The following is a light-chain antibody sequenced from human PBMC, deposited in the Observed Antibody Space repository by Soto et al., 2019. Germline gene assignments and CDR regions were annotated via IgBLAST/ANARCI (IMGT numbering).Light chain of an antibody. CDR3: SSYAGSNIPVV. Sequence: QSVLTQPPSASGSPGQSVTISCTGTSSDVGGYNCVSWYQQHPGKAPKLMIYEVSKRPSGVPDRFSGSKSGNTASLTVSGLQAEDKADYYCSSYAGSNIPVVFGGGTKLTVL. V-gene: IGLV2-8*01. CDR2: EVS. J-gene: IGLJ2*01. CDR1: SSDVGGYNC.